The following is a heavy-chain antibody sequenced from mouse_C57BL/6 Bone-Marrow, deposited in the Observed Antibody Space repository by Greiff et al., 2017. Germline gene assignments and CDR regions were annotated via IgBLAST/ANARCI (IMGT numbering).Heavy chain of an antibody. V-gene: IGHV14-4*01. CDR3: TPYGNYDFDY. D-gene: IGHD2-1*01. J-gene: IGHJ2*01. CDR2: IDPENGDT. Sequence: EVQRVESGAELVRPGASVKLSCTASGFNIKDDYMHWVKQRPEQGLEWIGWIDPENGDTEYASKFQGKATITADTSSTTAYLQLSSLTSEDTAVYYCTPYGNYDFDYWGQGTTLTVSS. CDR1: GFNIKDDY.